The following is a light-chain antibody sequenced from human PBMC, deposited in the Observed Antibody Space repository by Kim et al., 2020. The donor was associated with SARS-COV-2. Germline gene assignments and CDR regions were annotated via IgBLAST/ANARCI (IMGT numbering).Light chain of an antibody. CDR3: AAWDDSLNSPV. V-gene: IGLV1-44*01. CDR2: FDN. J-gene: IGLJ2*01. Sequence: GQRLTISCSGRSSNIGSNTVNLYQQLPRTAPKVVIYFDNLRPSGVPDRYSGSKSGTSASLAISGLQSEDEADYYCAAWDDSLNSPVFGEGTQLTVL. CDR1: SSNIGSNT.